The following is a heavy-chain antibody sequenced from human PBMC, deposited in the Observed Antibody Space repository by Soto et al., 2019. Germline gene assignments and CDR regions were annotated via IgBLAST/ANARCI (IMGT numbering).Heavy chain of an antibody. D-gene: IGHD6-19*01. CDR1: GYTFINYC. CDR3: ARSGCSSGWYHWYFDF. CDR2: INGGNGHT. J-gene: IGHJ2*01. V-gene: IGHV1-3*01. Sequence: ASMKVSCKASGYTFINYCMHWVRQAPGQRLEWMGWINGGNGHTKYSQKFQGRVTITRDTSASTVYMELSSLRSEDTAVYYCARSGCSSGWYHWYFDFWGR.